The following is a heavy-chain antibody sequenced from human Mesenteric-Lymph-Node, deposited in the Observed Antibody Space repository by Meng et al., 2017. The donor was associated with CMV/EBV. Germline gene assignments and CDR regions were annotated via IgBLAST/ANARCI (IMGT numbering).Heavy chain of an antibody. V-gene: IGHV5-51*01. D-gene: IGHD2-21*01. J-gene: IGHJ4*02. CDR1: GYYFPSYW. Sequence: GESLKISCKGSGYYFPSYWIGWVRQTPGKGLEWMGVIYPGDSDTKYSPSFRGQVTISADKSTNTAYLEWSSLKASDTAMYYCARPLWSSTHDGDYWGQGTLVTVSS. CDR3: ARPLWSSTHDGDY. CDR2: IYPGDSDT.